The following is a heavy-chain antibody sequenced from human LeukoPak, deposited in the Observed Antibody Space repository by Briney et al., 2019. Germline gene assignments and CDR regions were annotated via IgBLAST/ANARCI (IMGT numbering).Heavy chain of an antibody. V-gene: IGHV3-30*18. CDR2: ISYDGSNK. Sequence: PGRSLRLSCAASGFTFSSYGMHWVRQAPGKGLEWVAVISYDGSNKYYADSVKGRFTISRDNSKNTLYLQMNSLRAEDTAVYYCAKGRPRYFDWLPFDYWGQGTLVTVSS. CDR3: AKGRPRYFDWLPFDY. D-gene: IGHD3-9*01. CDR1: GFTFSSYG. J-gene: IGHJ4*02.